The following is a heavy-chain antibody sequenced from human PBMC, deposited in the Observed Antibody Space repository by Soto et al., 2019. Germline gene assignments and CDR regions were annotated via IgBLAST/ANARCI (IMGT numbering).Heavy chain of an antibody. CDR3: ARSLSTIAARPDS. J-gene: IGHJ4*02. D-gene: IGHD6-6*01. CDR2: INPNTGGT. CDR1: GYAFTAYF. Sequence: GASVKVSCKTSGYAFTAYFMHWVRQAPGQGLEWMGWINPNTGGTYYAQKVQGRVTMTRDTSISTAFLDLRRLRSDDTAVYFCARSLSTIAARPDSWGQGTLVTVSS. V-gene: IGHV1-2*02.